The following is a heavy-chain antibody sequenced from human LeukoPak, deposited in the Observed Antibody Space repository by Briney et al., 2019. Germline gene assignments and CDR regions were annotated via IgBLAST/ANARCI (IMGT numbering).Heavy chain of an antibody. V-gene: IGHV3-23*01. CDR3: AKDRWGGDAFDV. J-gene: IGHJ3*01. CDR2: ISGGGDRT. D-gene: IGHD7-27*01. Sequence: GGSLRLSCAASGFTFSTSALSWVRQAPGKGLEWVSAISGGGDRTYYADSVQGRFATSRDDSKNTLYLQMNNLRAEDTALYYCAKDRWGGDAFDVWGQGTMVTVSS. CDR1: GFTFSTSA.